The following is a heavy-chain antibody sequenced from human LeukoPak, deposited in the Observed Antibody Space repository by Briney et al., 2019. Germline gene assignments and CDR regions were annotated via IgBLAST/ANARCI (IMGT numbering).Heavy chain of an antibody. CDR3: ATGQSLSGWYGDY. V-gene: IGHV1-8*01. D-gene: IGHD6-19*01. CDR2: MNPNSGNT. Sequence: ASVKVSCKASGYTFTSYDINWVRQATGQGLEWMGWMNPNSGNTGYAQKFQGRVTMTRNTSISTAYMELSSLRSEDTAVYYCATGQSLSGWYGDYWGQGTLVTVSS. CDR1: GYTFTSYD. J-gene: IGHJ4*02.